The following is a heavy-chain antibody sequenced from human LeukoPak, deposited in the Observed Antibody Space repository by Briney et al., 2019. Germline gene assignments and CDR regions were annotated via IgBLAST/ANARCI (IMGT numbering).Heavy chain of an antibody. V-gene: IGHV3-48*01. CDR2: ISSSSSTI. J-gene: IGHJ4*02. Sequence: QPGGSLRLSCAASGFTVSTNYMSWVRQAPGKGLEWVSYISSSSSTIYYADSVKGRFTISRDNAKNSLYLQMNSLRAEDTAVYYCARPGSGWYLNYWGQGTLVTVSS. D-gene: IGHD6-19*01. CDR3: ARPGSGWYLNY. CDR1: GFTVSTNY.